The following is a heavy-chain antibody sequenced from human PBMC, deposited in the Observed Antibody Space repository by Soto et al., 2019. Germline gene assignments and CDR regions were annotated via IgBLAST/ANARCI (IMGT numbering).Heavy chain of an antibody. CDR1: GGTFSSYA. V-gene: IGHV1-69*13. CDR3: ARTPAGLVNFDY. CDR2: IIPIFGTA. Sequence: SVKVSCKASGGTFSSYAISWVRQAPGQGLEWMGGIIPIFGTANYAQKFQGRVTITADESTSTAYMELSSLRSEDTAVYYCARTPAGLVNFDYWGQGTLVTVSS. J-gene: IGHJ4*02. D-gene: IGHD3-10*01.